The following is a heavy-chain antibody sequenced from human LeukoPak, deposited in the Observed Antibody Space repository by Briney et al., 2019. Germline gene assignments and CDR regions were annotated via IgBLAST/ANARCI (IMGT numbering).Heavy chain of an antibody. CDR1: GFTISDYY. CDR3: TKERRGSYYAFES. J-gene: IGHJ4*02. V-gene: IGHV3-11*01. D-gene: IGHD3-22*01. Sequence: PGRSLRLSCDASGFTISDYYMSWIRQSPGKGLEWISYITSGSGATKYADSVKGRFTISRDKAKNSVALQLNSLRAEDTAVYYCTKERRGSYYAFESWGQGTLVTASS. CDR2: ITSGSGAT.